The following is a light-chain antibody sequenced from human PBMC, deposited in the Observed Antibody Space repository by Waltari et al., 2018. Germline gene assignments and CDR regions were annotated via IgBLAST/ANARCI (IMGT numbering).Light chain of an antibody. V-gene: IGLV2-11*01. CDR3: CSYAGSYTGV. Sequence: QSALTQPRSVSGSPGQSVTISCTGTSPDIGVYNYVFWYQQHPGKAPKLMIYVVTKRPSGVPDRFSGSKSGNTASLTISGLQAEDEADYYCCSYAGSYTGVFGTGTKVTV. CDR1: SPDIGVYNY. J-gene: IGLJ1*01. CDR2: VVT.